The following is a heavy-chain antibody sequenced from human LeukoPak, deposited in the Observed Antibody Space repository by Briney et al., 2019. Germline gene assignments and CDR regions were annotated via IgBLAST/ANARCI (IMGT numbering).Heavy chain of an antibody. CDR1: GGSISSYY. CDR2: IYYVGRT. J-gene: IGHJ4*02. V-gene: IGHV4-39*01. CDR3: ARHDDYYDPYLDY. Sequence: PSETLSLTCTVSGGSISSYYWGWIRQPPGRGLEWIGSIYYVGRTYYNASLKSRVTISVDTSKNQFSLKLTSVTAADTAVYYCARHDDYYDPYLDYWGQGTLVTVSS. D-gene: IGHD3-22*01.